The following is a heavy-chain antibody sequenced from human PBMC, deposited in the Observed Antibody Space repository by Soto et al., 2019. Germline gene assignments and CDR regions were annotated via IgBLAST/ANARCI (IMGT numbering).Heavy chain of an antibody. D-gene: IGHD6-13*01. CDR1: GYRFTNYW. V-gene: IGHV5-51*01. J-gene: IGHJ6*02. Sequence: GESLKISCKGSGYRFTNYWIGWGRQMPGKGLEWMGIIYPGDSDTRYSPSFQGQVTISADKSISTASLQWSSLKASDIAMYYCARTSAAGKYYYGMDVWGQGTTVTVSS. CDR2: IYPGDSDT. CDR3: ARTSAAGKYYYGMDV.